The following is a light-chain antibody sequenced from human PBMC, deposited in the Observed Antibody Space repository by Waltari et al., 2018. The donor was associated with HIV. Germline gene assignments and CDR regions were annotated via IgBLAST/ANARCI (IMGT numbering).Light chain of an antibody. J-gene: IGKJ3*01. CDR2: LGF. CDR3: MQALQTPLT. V-gene: IGKV2-28*01. Sequence: DIVMTQSPLSLPVTPGGPASISCRSSQSLLHSNGYNYLDWYLQKPGQSPQLLFYLGFNRASGVPDRFSGTGSGTDFTLKISRVEAEDVGVYYCMQALQTPLTFGPGTKVDIE. CDR1: QSLLHSNGYNY.